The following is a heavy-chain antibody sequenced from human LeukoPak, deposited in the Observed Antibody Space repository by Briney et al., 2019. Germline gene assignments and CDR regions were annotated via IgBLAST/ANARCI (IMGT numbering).Heavy chain of an antibody. J-gene: IGHJ4*02. V-gene: IGHV3-7*01. CDR2: IKQDGSEK. CDR1: GFTFSSYW. Sequence: HPGGSLRLSCAASGFTFSSYWMSWVRQAPGKGLEWVANIKQDGSEKYYVDSVKGRFTISRDNAKNSLYLQMNSLRAEDTAVYYCARMPGLGEYYYDSSGYFWGQGTLVTVSS. D-gene: IGHD3-22*01. CDR3: ARMPGLGEYYYDSSGYF.